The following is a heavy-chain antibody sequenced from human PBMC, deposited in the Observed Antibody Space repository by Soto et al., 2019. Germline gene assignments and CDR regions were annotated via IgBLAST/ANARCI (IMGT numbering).Heavy chain of an antibody. Sequence: SVKVSCKASGGTFSSYAISWVRQAPGQGLEWMGGIIPIFGTANYAQKFQGRVTITADESTSTAYMELSSLRSEDTAVYYCARNSSIAVAGTYYYGMDVWGQGTTVTVSS. CDR2: IIPIFGTA. V-gene: IGHV1-69*13. CDR3: ARNSSIAVAGTYYYGMDV. D-gene: IGHD6-19*01. CDR1: GGTFSSYA. J-gene: IGHJ6*02.